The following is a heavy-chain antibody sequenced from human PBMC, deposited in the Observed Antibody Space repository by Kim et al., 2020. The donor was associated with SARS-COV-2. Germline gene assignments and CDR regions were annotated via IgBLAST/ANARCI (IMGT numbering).Heavy chain of an antibody. CDR2: IIPIFGTA. Sequence: SVKVSCKASGGTFSSYAISWVRQAPGQGLEWMGGIIPIFGTANYAQKFQGRVTITADESTSTAYMELSSLRSEDTAVYYCASSYCSGGSCWPLYGMDVWGQGTTVTVSS. V-gene: IGHV1-69*13. CDR3: ASSYCSGGSCWPLYGMDV. J-gene: IGHJ6*02. CDR1: GGTFSSYA. D-gene: IGHD2-15*01.